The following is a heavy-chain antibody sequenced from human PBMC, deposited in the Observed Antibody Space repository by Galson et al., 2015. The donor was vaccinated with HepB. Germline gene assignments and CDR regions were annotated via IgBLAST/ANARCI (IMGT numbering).Heavy chain of an antibody. CDR1: GFTFSSYS. Sequence: SLRLSCAASGFTFSSYSMNWVRQAPGKGLEWVSSISSSSSYIYYADSVKGRFTISRDNTKNSLYLQMNSLRAEDTAVYYCARDSSSWVYYYDGMDVWGQGTTVTVSS. V-gene: IGHV3-21*01. D-gene: IGHD6-13*01. J-gene: IGHJ6*02. CDR2: ISSSSSYI. CDR3: ARDSSSWVYYYDGMDV.